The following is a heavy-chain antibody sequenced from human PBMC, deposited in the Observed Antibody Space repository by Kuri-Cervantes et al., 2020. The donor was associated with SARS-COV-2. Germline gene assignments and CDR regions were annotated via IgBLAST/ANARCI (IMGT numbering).Heavy chain of an antibody. Sequence: GESLKISCAVSGFTFTSYAMHWVRQAPGKGLEWVALISYDGSNKFYADSVKGRFTISRDNSKNTLYLQMNSLRAEDTAVYYCARDKPTYYHDSSGYYYEYYFDYWGQGTLVTVSS. CDR3: ARDKPTYYHDSSGYYYEYYFDY. V-gene: IGHV3-30*03. CDR2: ISYDGSNK. CDR1: GFTFTSYA. J-gene: IGHJ4*02. D-gene: IGHD3-22*01.